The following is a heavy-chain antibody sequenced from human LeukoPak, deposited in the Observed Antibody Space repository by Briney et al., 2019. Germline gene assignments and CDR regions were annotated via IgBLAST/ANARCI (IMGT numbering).Heavy chain of an antibody. V-gene: IGHV3-21*01. Sequence: GGSLRLSCAASGFTFSTYSMNWVRQAPGKGLEWVSSISTSSSYIYYADSVKGRFTISRDNAKNSLYLQMNSLRAEDTAVYYCARDGSAIAAAVTVDYWGQGTLVTVST. D-gene: IGHD6-13*01. CDR3: ARDGSAIAAAVTVDY. CDR2: ISTSSSYI. J-gene: IGHJ4*02. CDR1: GFTFSTYS.